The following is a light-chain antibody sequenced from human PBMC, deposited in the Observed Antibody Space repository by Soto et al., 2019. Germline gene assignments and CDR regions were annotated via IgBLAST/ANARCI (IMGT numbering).Light chain of an antibody. CDR1: SSDVGGYNY. V-gene: IGLV2-11*01. Sequence: QSVLTQPRSVSGSPGQSLTISCTGTSSDVGGYNYVSWYQQHPGKAPKLMIYDVTKRPSGVPDRFSGSKSGNTASLTISGLRAEDEADYYCCSHAGTYTYVFGTGTKLTVL. CDR2: DVT. J-gene: IGLJ6*01. CDR3: CSHAGTYTYV.